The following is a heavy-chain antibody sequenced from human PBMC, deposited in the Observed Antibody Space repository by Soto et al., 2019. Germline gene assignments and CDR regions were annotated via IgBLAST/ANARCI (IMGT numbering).Heavy chain of an antibody. J-gene: IGHJ4*02. CDR3: ARRYGWNFDF. Sequence: TSETLSLTCTVSGGSISSSSYYWGWIRQPPGKGLEWIGSIYYSGNTNYNPSLKSRVTVSVDTSKNQFSLKLSSVSAADTAVYYCARRYGWNFDFWGQGTLVTVSS. V-gene: IGHV4-39*07. CDR2: IYYSGNT. CDR1: GGSISSSSYY. D-gene: IGHD6-19*01.